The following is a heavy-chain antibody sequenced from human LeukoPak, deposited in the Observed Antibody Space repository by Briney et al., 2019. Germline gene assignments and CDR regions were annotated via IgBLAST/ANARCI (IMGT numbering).Heavy chain of an antibody. CDR2: ISAYNGNT. Sequence: ASVKVSCKASGYTFINNWMHWVRQAPGQGLEWMGWISAYNGNTNYAQKLQGRVTMTTDTSTSTAYMELRSLRSDDTAVYYCARTTNYYDSRGSFDYWGQGTLVTVSS. D-gene: IGHD3-22*01. CDR3: ARTTNYYDSRGSFDY. V-gene: IGHV1-18*01. J-gene: IGHJ4*02. CDR1: GYTFINNW.